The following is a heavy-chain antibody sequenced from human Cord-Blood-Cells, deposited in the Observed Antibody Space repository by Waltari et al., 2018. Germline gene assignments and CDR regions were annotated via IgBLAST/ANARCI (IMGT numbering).Heavy chain of an antibody. CDR2: INAGNGNT. D-gene: IGHD6-13*01. CDR1: GYTFTSYA. Sequence: QVQLVQSGAEVKKPGASVKVSCKASGYTFTSYAMHWVRQAPGQRLEWMGWINAGNGNTKYSQKFQGRVTITRDTSASTAYMELSSLRSEDTAVYYCARRGMGGGIAAWHFDYWGQGTLVTVSS. V-gene: IGHV1-3*01. J-gene: IGHJ4*02. CDR3: ARRGMGGGIAAWHFDY.